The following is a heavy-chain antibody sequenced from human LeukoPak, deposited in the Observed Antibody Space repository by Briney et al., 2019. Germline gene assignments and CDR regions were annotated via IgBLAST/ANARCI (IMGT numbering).Heavy chain of an antibody. D-gene: IGHD2-15*01. CDR2: IYPGDSDT. CDR3: ARHGSVVAASDAFDI. CDR1: GYGFTSYW. Sequence: GASLKISCKGSGYGFTSYWIGWVRQMPGKGLEWMGIIYPGDSDTRYSPSFQGQVAISADKSISTAYLQWSSLKASDTAMYYCARHGSVVAASDAFDIWGQGTMVTVSS. V-gene: IGHV5-51*01. J-gene: IGHJ3*02.